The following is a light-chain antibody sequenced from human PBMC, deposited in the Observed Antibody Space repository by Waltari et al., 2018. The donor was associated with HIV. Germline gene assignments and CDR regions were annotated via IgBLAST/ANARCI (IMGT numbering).Light chain of an antibody. CDR3: QQYSTWPLYT. V-gene: IGKV3-15*01. CDR2: GAY. Sequence: EVMLTQSPATLSVSPGETVTLSCRASQSVGASLAWYQYRPGQSPRRLVYGAYTTAPGVPARFRGRGFGTDFTLTISNLQSGDFAVYFCQQYSTWPLYTFGQGTKLEI. CDR1: QSVGAS. J-gene: IGKJ2*01.